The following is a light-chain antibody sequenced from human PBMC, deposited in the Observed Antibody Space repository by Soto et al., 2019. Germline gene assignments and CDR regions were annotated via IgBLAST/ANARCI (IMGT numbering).Light chain of an antibody. CDR2: GAS. V-gene: IGKV3-15*01. Sequence: EIVMTQSPATLSVSPGERATLSCRASQSVSSNLAWYQQKPGQAPRLLIYGASTRATGIPARFSGSGSGTELTITISSLQSEDVEVYDCQQYNNWPLTFGGGTKVDI. CDR1: QSVSSN. J-gene: IGKJ4*01. CDR3: QQYNNWPLT.